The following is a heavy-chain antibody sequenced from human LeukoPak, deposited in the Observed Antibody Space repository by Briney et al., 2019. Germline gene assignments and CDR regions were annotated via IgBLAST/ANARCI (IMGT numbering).Heavy chain of an antibody. D-gene: IGHD6-19*01. CDR3: AKTTTGYSSGRYPGWPADY. Sequence: GGSLRLSCAAYGFTFNSYAMYWIRQAPGKGLEWVSGIFGNGGSAHYADSVKGRFTISRDNSKNTVYLQMSSLRAEDTAVYYCAKTTTGYSSGRYPGWPADYWGQGSLVTVSS. J-gene: IGHJ4*02. CDR2: IFGNGGSA. CDR1: GFTFNSYA. V-gene: IGHV3-23*01.